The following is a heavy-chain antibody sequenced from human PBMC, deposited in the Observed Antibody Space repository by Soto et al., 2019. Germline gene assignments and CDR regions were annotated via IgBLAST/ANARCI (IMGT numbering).Heavy chain of an antibody. CDR1: GFTFNTYG. CDR2: ISYDGSNK. Sequence: GGSLRLSCAASGFTFNTYGMSWVRQAPGKGLEWVAAISYDGSNKYHADSVKGRFTISRDNSKNTLYLQMNSLRVEDTAVYYCAKDIVRYTYGACDYWGQGALVTVSS. V-gene: IGHV3-30*18. J-gene: IGHJ4*02. CDR3: AKDIVRYTYGACDY. D-gene: IGHD5-18*01.